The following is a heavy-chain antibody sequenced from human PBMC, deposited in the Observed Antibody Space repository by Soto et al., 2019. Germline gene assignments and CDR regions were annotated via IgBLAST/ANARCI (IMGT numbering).Heavy chain of an antibody. D-gene: IGHD7-27*01. V-gene: IGHV3-7*03. J-gene: IGHJ3*02. Sequence: GGSLRLSCAASGFTFSSYWMSWVRQAPGKGLEWVANIKQDGSEKYYVDSVKGRFTISRDNATNSLYLQMNSLRAEDTAVYYCAIDMRGDHDAFDIWGQGTMVTVSS. CDR2: IKQDGSEK. CDR3: AIDMRGDHDAFDI. CDR1: GFTFSSYW.